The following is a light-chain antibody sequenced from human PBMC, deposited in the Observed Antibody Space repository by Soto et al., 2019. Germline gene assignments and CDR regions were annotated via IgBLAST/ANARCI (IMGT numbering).Light chain of an antibody. V-gene: IGKV1-27*01. CDR2: AAS. Sequence: DIQMTQSPSSLSASVGDRVTITCRASQGIINYLALYQQKPGKVPKLLFYAASTLQSGVPSRFSGSGSGTDFTLTISSLQPEDVATYYCQKYNSAHTWTFGQGTKVDIK. CDR3: QKYNSAHTWT. CDR1: QGIINY. J-gene: IGKJ1*01.